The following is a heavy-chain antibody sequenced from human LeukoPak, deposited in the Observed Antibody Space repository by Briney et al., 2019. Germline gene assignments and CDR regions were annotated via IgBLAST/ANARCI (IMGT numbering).Heavy chain of an antibody. V-gene: IGHV3-7*01. J-gene: IGHJ4*02. Sequence: GGSLRLSCAASGFIFNNYWMTRVRHTPGKGLEVVANLNRDGSVKNYIDSVRGRFTISRDNADYSLDLQMNSLRAEDTAVYYCARDHGFSNFDYWGRRAVVMVSA. CDR1: GFIFNNYW. CDR2: LNRDGSVK. CDR3: ARDHGFSNFDY. D-gene: IGHD6-13*01.